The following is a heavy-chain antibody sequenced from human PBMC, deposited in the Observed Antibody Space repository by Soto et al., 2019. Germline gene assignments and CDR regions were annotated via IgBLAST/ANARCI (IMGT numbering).Heavy chain of an antibody. D-gene: IGHD5-18*01. CDR1: GGSISSSSNH. J-gene: IGHJ5*02. Sequence: SETLSLTCTVSGGSISSSSNHWGWIRQPPGKGLEWIGNIYYSENTYYNPSLKSRVTISVDTSKNQFSLKLSSVTAADTAVYYCARGRGYSYGPNWFDPWGQGTLVTVSS. CDR3: ARGRGYSYGPNWFDP. CDR2: IYYSENT. V-gene: IGHV4-31*03.